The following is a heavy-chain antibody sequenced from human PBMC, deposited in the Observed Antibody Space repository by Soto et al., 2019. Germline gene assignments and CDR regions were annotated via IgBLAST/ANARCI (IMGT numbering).Heavy chain of an antibody. V-gene: IGHV3-74*01. D-gene: IGHD1-20*01. CDR2: IDTSGSST. Sequence: GGSLRLSCEASGFIFTNFWMHWVRQVPGKGLVWVSRIDTSGSSTSYADSVKGRFTISRDNAKNTVSLQMNSLRAEDTGVYYCAKESWYFDLWSPGSLATVYS. J-gene: IGHJ4*02. CDR1: GFIFTNFW. CDR3: AKESWYFDL.